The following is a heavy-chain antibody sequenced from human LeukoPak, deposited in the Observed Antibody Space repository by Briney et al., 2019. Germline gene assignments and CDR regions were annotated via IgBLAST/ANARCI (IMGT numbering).Heavy chain of an antibody. D-gene: IGHD6-13*01. CDR1: GGTFSSYA. V-gene: IGHV1-69*05. Sequence: ASVRVSCTASGGTFSSYAISWVRQAPGKGLEWMGGIIPIFGTANYAQTLKGRVTITRDKSKSTAYMEMSSVRSEDTAVYYCARGGGGSSWFFNWFDLWGQGTLVTVSS. CDR2: IIPIFGTA. CDR3: ARGGGGSSWFFNWFDL. J-gene: IGHJ5*02.